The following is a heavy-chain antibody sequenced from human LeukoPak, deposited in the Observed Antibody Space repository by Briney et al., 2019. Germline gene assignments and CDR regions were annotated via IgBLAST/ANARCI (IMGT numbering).Heavy chain of an antibody. J-gene: IGHJ1*01. CDR3: GRFPGSEYLQH. CDR2: IYHSGNT. V-gene: IGHV4-38-2*01. D-gene: IGHD6-25*01. Sequence: SETLSLTCAVSAYSISSGYYWGWIRQPPGKGLEWIGSIYHSGNTYYNPSLKSRVTISVDTSKNQFPLKLSSVTATDTAVYYCGRFPGSEYLQHWGQGTLVTVSS. CDR1: AYSISSGYY.